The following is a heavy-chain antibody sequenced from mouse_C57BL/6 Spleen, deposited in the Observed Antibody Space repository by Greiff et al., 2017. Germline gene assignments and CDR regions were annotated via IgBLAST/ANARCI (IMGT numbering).Heavy chain of an antibody. D-gene: IGHD1-1*01. CDR3: AREEVLITTVVGYWYFDV. CDR1: GYAFSSSW. Sequence: VQLQQSGPELVKPGASVKISCKASGYAFSSSWMNWVKQRPGKGLEWIGRIYPGDGDTNYNGKFKGNATLTADKSSSTAYMQHSSLTSEDSAVYFCAREEVLITTVVGYWYFDVWGTGTTVTVSS. CDR2: IYPGDGDT. V-gene: IGHV1-82*01. J-gene: IGHJ1*03.